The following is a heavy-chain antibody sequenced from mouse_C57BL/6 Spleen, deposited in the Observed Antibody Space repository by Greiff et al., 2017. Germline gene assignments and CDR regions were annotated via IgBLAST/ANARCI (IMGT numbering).Heavy chain of an antibody. V-gene: IGHV1-61*01. J-gene: IGHJ4*01. CDR2: IYPSDSET. CDR1: GYTFTSYW. CDR3: ARLVTTAMDY. D-gene: IGHD2-2*01. Sequence: VQLQQSGAELVRPGSSVKLSCKASGYTFTSYWMDWVKQRPGQGLEWIGNIYPSDSETHYNQKFKDKATLTVDKSSSTAYMQLSSLTSEDSAVYYCARLVTTAMDYWGQGTSVTVSS.